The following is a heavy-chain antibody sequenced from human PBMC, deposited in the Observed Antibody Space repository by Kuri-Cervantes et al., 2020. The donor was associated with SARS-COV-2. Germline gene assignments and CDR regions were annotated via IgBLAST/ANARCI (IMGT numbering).Heavy chain of an antibody. J-gene: IGHJ6*03. D-gene: IGHD2-21*01. CDR1: GFTFSKYT. Sequence: GGSLRLSCVASGFTFSKYTMNWVRQAPGKALEWVSSISGSRSYIYYADSVKGRFTISSDNVKNSLYLQMNSLGGEDTAVYYCARVAGEGPIYYYYMDVWGKGTTVTVSS. CDR3: ARVAGEGPIYYYYMDV. CDR2: ISGSRSYI. V-gene: IGHV3-21*01.